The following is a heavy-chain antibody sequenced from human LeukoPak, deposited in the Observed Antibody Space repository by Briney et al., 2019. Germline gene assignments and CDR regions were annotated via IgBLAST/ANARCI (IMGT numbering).Heavy chain of an antibody. D-gene: IGHD3-10*01. CDR2: MNPNSGNA. J-gene: IGHJ6*02. Sequence: ASVKVSCKASGYTFAGYDINWVRQATGQGLEWMGWMNPNSGNANSAQKFQGRITMSRDTSIDTAYMELSSLRSEDTAVYYCARGPILVRGVILADSVGGMDVWGQGTTVTVSS. V-gene: IGHV1-8*01. CDR1: GYTFAGYD. CDR3: ARGPILVRGVILADSVGGMDV.